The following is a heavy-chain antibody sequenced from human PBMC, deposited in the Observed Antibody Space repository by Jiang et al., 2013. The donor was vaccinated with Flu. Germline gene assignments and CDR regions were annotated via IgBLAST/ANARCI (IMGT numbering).Heavy chain of an antibody. CDR2: IDWEDDK. CDR1: GFSLSTSGMC. CDR3: ARTLFSSGRHSDF. Sequence: KPTQTLTLTCTFSGFSLSTSGMCVSWIRQPPGKALEWLARIDWEDDKYYSTSLKTRLTISKDTSRNQVVLTMTNMDPVDTATYFCARTLFSSGRHSDFWGQGTLVTVSS. V-gene: IGHV2-70*11. D-gene: IGHD6-19*01. J-gene: IGHJ4*02.